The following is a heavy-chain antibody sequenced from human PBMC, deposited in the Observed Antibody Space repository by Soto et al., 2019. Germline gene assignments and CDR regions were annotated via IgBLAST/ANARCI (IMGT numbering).Heavy chain of an antibody. D-gene: IGHD5-18*01. J-gene: IGHJ5*02. V-gene: IGHV4-30-4*01. CDR1: GASISSNNYD. CDR2: INYSGST. CDR3: VRLRGYNNGLRRAWFDP. Sequence: QVQLQESGPGLVHPSQTLSLTCTVFGASISSNNYDWSWIRQPPGKGLEWIGHINYSGSTYYTPSLMSRLTMSMDTSKTQFSLSLTSVTAADTAFYYCVRLRGYNNGLRRAWFDPWGQGNVVTVS.